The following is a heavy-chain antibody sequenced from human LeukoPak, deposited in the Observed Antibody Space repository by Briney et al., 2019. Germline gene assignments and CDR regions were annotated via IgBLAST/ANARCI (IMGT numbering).Heavy chain of an antibody. CDR2: SDPEDGET. V-gene: IGHV1-24*01. CDR1: GYTLTELS. J-gene: IGHJ4*02. CDR3: ATDSYGGNSFDY. Sequence: ASVKVSCKVSGYTLTELSMHWVRQAPGKGLEWMGGSDPEDGETIYAQKFQGRVTMTEDTSTDTAYMELSSLRSEDTAVYYCATDSYGGNSFDYWGQGTLVTVSS. D-gene: IGHD4-23*01.